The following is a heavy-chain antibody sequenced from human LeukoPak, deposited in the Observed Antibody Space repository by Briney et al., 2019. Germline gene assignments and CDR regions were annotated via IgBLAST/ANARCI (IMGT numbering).Heavy chain of an antibody. CDR1: GFTFSSNG. J-gene: IGHJ4*02. V-gene: IGHV3-30*02. D-gene: IGHD3-10*01. Sequence: GGSLRLSCVASGFTFSSNGMHWVRQAPGKGLEWVTFIQYDGSKKYYADSVKGRFTISRDNSKNTLYLEMNGLRAEDMAVYYCAREIADGSVPYWGQGTLVTVSS. CDR2: IQYDGSKK. CDR3: AREIADGSVPY.